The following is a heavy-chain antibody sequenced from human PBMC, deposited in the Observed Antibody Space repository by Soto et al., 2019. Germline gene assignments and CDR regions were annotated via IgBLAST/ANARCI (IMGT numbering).Heavy chain of an antibody. CDR2: IVVGSGNT. CDR1: GFTFTSSA. J-gene: IGHJ3*02. Sequence: GSAVKVSCNASGFTFTSSAVQWVRQARGQRLEWIGWIVVGSGNTNYAQKFQERVTITRDMSTSTAYMELSSLRSEDTAVYYCAAEAKLILDPPPSDAFDIWGQGTMVTVSS. V-gene: IGHV1-58*01. CDR3: AAEAKLILDPPPSDAFDI. D-gene: IGHD1-1*01.